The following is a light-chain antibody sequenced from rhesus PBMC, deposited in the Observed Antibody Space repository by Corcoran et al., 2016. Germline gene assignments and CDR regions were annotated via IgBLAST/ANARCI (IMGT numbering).Light chain of an antibody. CDR1: QSISNY. V-gene: IGKV1-41*01. CDR3: QQFKNYLT. Sequence: DIQMTQSPSSLSASVGDRVTITCRASQSISNYLNWYQQEPGKAPKFLIYSASCLQSGVPSRFSGSGSGTEFTLTISSLQPEDFATYYCQQFKNYLTFGGGTKVELK. J-gene: IGKJ4*01. CDR2: SAS.